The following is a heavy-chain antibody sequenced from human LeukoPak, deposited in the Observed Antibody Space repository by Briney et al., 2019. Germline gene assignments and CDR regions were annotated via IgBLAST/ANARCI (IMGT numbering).Heavy chain of an antibody. CDR2: ISWNSDRT. V-gene: IGHV3-9*01. J-gene: IGHJ6*02. Sequence: GGSLRLSCAASGFTFGDYDMHWVRQAPGKGLEWVSGISWNSDRTGYADSVKGRFTIPRDNAKDSLYLQMNSLRAEDTALYYCTKRMGGYYGMDVWGQGTTVTVS. CDR3: TKRMGGYYGMDV. D-gene: IGHD2-15*01. CDR1: GFTFGDYD.